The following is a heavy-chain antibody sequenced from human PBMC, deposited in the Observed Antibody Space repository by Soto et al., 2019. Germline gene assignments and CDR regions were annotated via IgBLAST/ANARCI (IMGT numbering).Heavy chain of an antibody. V-gene: IGHV3-30*18. CDR1: GFTFSSYG. Sequence: PGGSLRLSCAASGFTFSSYGMHWVRQAPGKGLEWVAVISYDGSNKYYADSVKGRFTISRDNSKNTLYLQMNSLRAEDTAVYYCAKDKRGFVIAAARTGYCGMDVWGPGTTVTVSS. CDR2: ISYDGSNK. CDR3: AKDKRGFVIAAARTGYCGMDV. J-gene: IGHJ6*02. D-gene: IGHD6-13*01.